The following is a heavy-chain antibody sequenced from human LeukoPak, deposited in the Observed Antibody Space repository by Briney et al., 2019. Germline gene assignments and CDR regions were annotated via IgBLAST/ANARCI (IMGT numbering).Heavy chain of an antibody. CDR2: IYTSGST. J-gene: IGHJ5*02. CDR1: GGSISSYY. D-gene: IGHD6-19*01. V-gene: IGHV4-4*07. Sequence: SETLSLTCTVSGGSISSYYWSWIRQPAGKGLEWIGRIYTSGSTNYNPSLKSRVTISVDTSKNQFSLKLSSVTAADTAVYYCARDSGSGWFNWFDPWGQGTLVTVSS. CDR3: ARDSGSGWFNWFDP.